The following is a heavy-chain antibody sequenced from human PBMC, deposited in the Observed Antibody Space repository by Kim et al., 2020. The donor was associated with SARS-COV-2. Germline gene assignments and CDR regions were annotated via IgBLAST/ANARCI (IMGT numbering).Heavy chain of an antibody. CDR3: AKDHLGYCSSTSCPVDWFDP. CDR2: ISGSGDST. Sequence: GGSLRLSCAASGFTFSSYAMSWVRQAPGKGLEWVSAISGSGDSTYYADSAKGRFTISRDNSKNTLYLQMNSLRAEDTAVYYCAKDHLGYCSSTSCPVDWFDPWVQGTLVTVSS. CDR1: GFTFSSYA. D-gene: IGHD2-2*01. J-gene: IGHJ5*02. V-gene: IGHV3-23*01.